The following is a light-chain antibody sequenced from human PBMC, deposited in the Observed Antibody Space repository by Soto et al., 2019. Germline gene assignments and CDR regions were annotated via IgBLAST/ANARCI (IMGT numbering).Light chain of an antibody. CDR3: SSYTISSTPMV. V-gene: IGLV2-14*01. J-gene: IGLJ1*01. CDR1: SSDVGGYDH. Sequence: QSALTQPASVSGSPGQSITISCTGTSSDVGGYDHVSWYQQHPGKAPKLIIYEVTNRPSGVSNRFSGSKSGNTASLIISGLQAEDESDYYCSSYTISSTPMVFGTGTKVTVL. CDR2: EVT.